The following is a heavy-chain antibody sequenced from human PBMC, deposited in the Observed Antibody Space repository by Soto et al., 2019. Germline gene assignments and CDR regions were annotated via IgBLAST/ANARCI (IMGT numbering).Heavy chain of an antibody. J-gene: IGHJ4*02. CDR2: IWYDGSNK. CDR3: ARAKGYYDSSGYYYPDRGFDY. D-gene: IGHD3-22*01. Sequence: PGGSLRLSCAASGFTFSSYGMHWVRQAPGKGLEWVAVIWYDGSNKYYADSVKGRFTISRDNSKNTLYLQMNSLRAEDTAVYYCARAKGYYDSSGYYYPDRGFDYWGQGTLVTVSS. V-gene: IGHV3-33*01. CDR1: GFTFSSYG.